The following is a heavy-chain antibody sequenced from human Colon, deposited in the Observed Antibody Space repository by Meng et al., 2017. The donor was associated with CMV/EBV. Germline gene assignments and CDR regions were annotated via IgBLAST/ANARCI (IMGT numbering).Heavy chain of an antibody. D-gene: IGHD3-22*01. CDR1: GYTFTDHY. CDR2: INPNTGGT. J-gene: IGHJ3*01. V-gene: IGHV1-2*02. CDR3: ARVDSDTSGYYGPDF. Sequence: ASVKVSCKASGYTFTDHYIQWVRQAPGQELEWMGWINPNTGGTTYEPNFHGRVTLTRDTSISTVYMEVTRLTSDDTAMYYCARVDSDTSGYYGPDFWGQGTMVTVSS.